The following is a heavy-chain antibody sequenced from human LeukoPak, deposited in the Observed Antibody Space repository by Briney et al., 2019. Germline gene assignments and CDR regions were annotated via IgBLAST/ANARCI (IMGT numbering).Heavy chain of an antibody. CDR2: IYYSGST. CDR3: ARVGIAAAGLYYYYYYMDV. CDR1: GGSISSYY. V-gene: IGHV4-59*01. Sequence: PSETLSLTCTVSGGSISSYYWSWIRQPPGKGPEWIGYIYYSGSTNYNPSLKSRVTISVDTSKNQFSLKLSSVTAADTAVYYCARVGIAAAGLYYYYYYMDVWGKGTTVTISS. J-gene: IGHJ6*03. D-gene: IGHD6-13*01.